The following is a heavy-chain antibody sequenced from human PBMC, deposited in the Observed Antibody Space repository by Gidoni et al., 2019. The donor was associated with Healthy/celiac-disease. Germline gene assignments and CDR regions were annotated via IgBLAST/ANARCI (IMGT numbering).Heavy chain of an antibody. D-gene: IGHD2-2*02. J-gene: IGHJ6*02. Sequence: QVQLQESGPGLLKPSETLSLTCTVSGGSISSYYWRWIRQPAGKGLEWIGRIYTSGSTNYNPSLKSRVTMSVDTSKNQVSLKLSSVTAADTAVYDCARDIWYQLLYTRYGMDVWGQGTTVTVSS. V-gene: IGHV4-4*07. CDR3: ARDIWYQLLYTRYGMDV. CDR1: GGSISSYY. CDR2: IYTSGST.